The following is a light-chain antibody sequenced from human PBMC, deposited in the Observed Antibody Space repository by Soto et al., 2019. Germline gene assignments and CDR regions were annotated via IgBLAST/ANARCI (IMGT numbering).Light chain of an antibody. CDR1: QDINSY. CDR2: AAS. J-gene: IGKJ3*01. V-gene: IGKV1-9*01. Sequence: IQLTQSPSSLSASVGDRVTITCRASQDINSYLAWYQQTPGKAPNLLIYAASILQSGVPSRFSGSGSGIDFTLTISSLQPEDFATYYCQQLSSSPFTFGPGTKVDIK. CDR3: QQLSSSPFT.